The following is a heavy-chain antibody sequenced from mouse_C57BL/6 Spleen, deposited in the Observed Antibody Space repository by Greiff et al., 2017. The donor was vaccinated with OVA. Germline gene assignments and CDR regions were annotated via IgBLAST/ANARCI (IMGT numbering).Heavy chain of an antibody. CDR1: GYTFTDYY. J-gene: IGHJ4*01. V-gene: IGHV1-26*01. CDR3: ARGGVLRGAMDY. D-gene: IGHD1-1*01. CDR2: INPNNGGT. Sequence: EVQLQQSGPELVKPGASVKISCKASGYTFTDYYMNWVKQSHGKSLEWIGDINPNNGGTSYNQKFKGKATLTVDKSSSTAYMELRSLTSEDSAVYYCARGGVLRGAMDYWGQGTLVTVSA.